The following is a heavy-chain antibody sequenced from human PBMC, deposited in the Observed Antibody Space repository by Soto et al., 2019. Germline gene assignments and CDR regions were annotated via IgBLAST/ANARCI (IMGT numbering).Heavy chain of an antibody. Sequence: SETLSLTCTVSGGAISSYYWSWIRQPPGKGLEWIGYIYYSGSTNYNPSLKSRVTISVDTSKNQFSLKLSSVTAAETAVYYCARCLYYYDSSGYPNHDASDTWGRGTVITVSS. V-gene: IGHV4-59*01. J-gene: IGHJ3*02. D-gene: IGHD3-22*01. CDR3: ARCLYYYDSSGYPNHDASDT. CDR1: GGAISSYY. CDR2: IYYSGST.